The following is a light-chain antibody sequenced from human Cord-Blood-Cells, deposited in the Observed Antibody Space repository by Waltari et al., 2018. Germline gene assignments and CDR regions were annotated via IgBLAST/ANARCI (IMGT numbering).Light chain of an antibody. CDR3: QQSYSTPRT. CDR2: AAS. Sequence: QLAPSPSFLSASVGVSLLITCPAKPSICSYLNLYQQKPGKSPKLMIYAASKLQSGVPSRFSGSGSGTDFTLTISSLQPEDFATYDCQQSYSTPRTFGQGTKVEIK. CDR1: PSICSY. V-gene: IGKV1-39*01. J-gene: IGKJ1*01.